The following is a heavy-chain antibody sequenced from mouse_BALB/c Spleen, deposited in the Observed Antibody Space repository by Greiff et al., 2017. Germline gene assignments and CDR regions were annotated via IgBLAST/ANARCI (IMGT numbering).Heavy chain of an antibody. CDR1: GYSFTGYY. V-gene: IGHV1-31*01. CDR3: PRYYRYDGGTDFDY. Sequence: VQLKQSGPELVKPGASVKISCKASGYSFTGYYMHWVKQSHVKSLEWIGRINPYNGATSYNQNFKDKASLTVDKSSSTAYMELHSLTSEDSAVYYCPRYYRYDGGTDFDYWGQGTTLTVSS. J-gene: IGHJ2*01. D-gene: IGHD2-14*01. CDR2: INPYNGAT.